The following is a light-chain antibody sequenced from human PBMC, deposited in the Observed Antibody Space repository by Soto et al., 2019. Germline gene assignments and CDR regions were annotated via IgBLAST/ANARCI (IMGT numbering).Light chain of an antibody. Sequence: EIVLTQSPATLSLSPGERATLSCRASQSVSSYLAWYQQKPGQAPRLLIYDASNRATGIPARFSGSGSGTDFTLTISSLEPEDVAVYYCQQRSNWPFLTVGGGTKVEIK. V-gene: IGKV3-11*01. CDR3: QQRSNWPFLT. J-gene: IGKJ4*01. CDR2: DAS. CDR1: QSVSSY.